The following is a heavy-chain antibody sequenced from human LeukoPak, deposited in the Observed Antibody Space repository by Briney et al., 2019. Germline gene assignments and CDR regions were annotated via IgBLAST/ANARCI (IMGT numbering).Heavy chain of an antibody. J-gene: IGHJ5*02. CDR2: IYTSGST. CDR1: GVSISSYY. Sequence: MASETLSLTCTVSGVSISSYYWSWIRQPAGEGLEWIGRIYTSGSTNYNPSLKSRVTMSVDTSKNQFSLRLSSVTAADTAVYYCARDTVTFDPWGQGTLVTVSS. V-gene: IGHV4-4*07. CDR3: ARDTVTFDP. D-gene: IGHD4-17*01.